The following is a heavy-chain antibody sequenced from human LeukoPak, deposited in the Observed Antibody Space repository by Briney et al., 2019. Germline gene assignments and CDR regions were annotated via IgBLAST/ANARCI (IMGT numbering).Heavy chain of an antibody. CDR2: IWYGGSNK. CDR1: GFTFSSYG. Sequence: GGSLRLSCAASGFTFSSYGMHWVRQAPGKGLEWVAVIWYGGSNKYYADSVKGRFTISRDNSKNTLYLQMYSLRAEDTAVYYCARERCSRGSCYSSNWFDPWGQGTLVTVSS. J-gene: IGHJ5*02. CDR3: ARERCSRGSCYSSNWFDP. D-gene: IGHD2-15*01. V-gene: IGHV3-33*01.